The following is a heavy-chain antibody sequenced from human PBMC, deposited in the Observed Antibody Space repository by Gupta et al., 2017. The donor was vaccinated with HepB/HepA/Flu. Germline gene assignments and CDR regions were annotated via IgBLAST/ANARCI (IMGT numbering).Heavy chain of an antibody. Sequence: QVQLVESGGGVVQPGRSLRLSCGASGFNFSSYPMHWVRQAPGKGLEWVAVVSYDGTNTNYADSVKGRFTISRDNSKNTVYLQMNRLKPGDSAVFFCARDRAVYEFRNGDYKYCCYAMDVWGQGTAVIVSS. D-gene: IGHD3-3*01. CDR1: GFNFSSYP. CDR3: ARDRAVYEFRNGDYKYCCYAMDV. V-gene: IGHV3-30*04. CDR2: VSYDGTNT. J-gene: IGHJ6*02.